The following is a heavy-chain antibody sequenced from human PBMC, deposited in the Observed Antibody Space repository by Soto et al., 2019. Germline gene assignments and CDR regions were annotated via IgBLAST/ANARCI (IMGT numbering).Heavy chain of an antibody. CDR2: IDPSDSYT. CDR3: ASLSSSFYYYYGMDV. J-gene: IGHJ6*02. V-gene: IGHV5-10-1*01. Sequence: GESLKISCKGSGYRFPSYWISWVRQMPAKGLERMGRIDPSDSYTNYSPTFQGHVTISADKSISTAYLQWSSLKASDTAMYYCASLSSSFYYYYGMDVWGQGTTVTVSS. CDR1: GYRFPSYW. D-gene: IGHD6-6*01.